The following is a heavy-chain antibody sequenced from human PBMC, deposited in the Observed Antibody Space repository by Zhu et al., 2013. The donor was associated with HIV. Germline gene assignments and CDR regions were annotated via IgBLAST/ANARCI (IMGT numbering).Heavy chain of an antibody. CDR1: GYTLTELS. D-gene: IGHD5-18*01. J-gene: IGHJ6*02. CDR3: ARGDVDNVDTAMVTGSSSWYVGIFYYGMDV. Sequence: QVQLVQSGAEVKKPGASVKVSCKVSGYTLTELSMHWVRQAPGKGLEWMGGFDPEDGETIYAQKFQGRVTMTEDTSTDTAYMELSSLRSEDTAVYYCARGDVDNVDTAMVTGSSSWYVGIFYYGMDVWGQGTTVTVSS. V-gene: IGHV1-24*01. CDR2: FDPEDGET.